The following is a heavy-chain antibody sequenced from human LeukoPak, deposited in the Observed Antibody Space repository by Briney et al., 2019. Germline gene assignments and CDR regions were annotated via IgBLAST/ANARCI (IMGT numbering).Heavy chain of an antibody. CDR2: ISSGSTI. Sequence: GGSLRLSCAASGFTFSDYYINWVPQAPGKGLEWVSSISSGSTIYYADSVKGRFTISRDNAKNSLYLQMNSLRAEDTAVYYCARDPRGYCSSTSCQGNAFDIWGQGTMVTVST. D-gene: IGHD2-2*01. CDR1: GFTFSDYY. V-gene: IGHV3-69-1*01. CDR3: ARDPRGYCSSTSCQGNAFDI. J-gene: IGHJ3*02.